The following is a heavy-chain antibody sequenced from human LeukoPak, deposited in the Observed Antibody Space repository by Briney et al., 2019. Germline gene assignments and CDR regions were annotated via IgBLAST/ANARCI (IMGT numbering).Heavy chain of an antibody. CDR3: AREGRTGDLAFDI. Sequence: SETLSLTCTVSGGSISSYYWSWIRQPPGKGLEWIGYIYYSGSTYYNPSLKSRVTISVDTSKNQFSLKLSSVTAADTAVYYCAREGRTGDLAFDIWGQGTMVTVSS. V-gene: IGHV4-59*01. CDR2: IYYSGST. D-gene: IGHD7-27*01. CDR1: GGSISSYY. J-gene: IGHJ3*02.